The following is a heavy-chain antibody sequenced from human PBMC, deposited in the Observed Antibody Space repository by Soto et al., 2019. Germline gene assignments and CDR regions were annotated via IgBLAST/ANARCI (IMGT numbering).Heavy chain of an antibody. J-gene: IGHJ4*02. Sequence: ETLSLTCTVSGVSVSSGSFYWAWIRQPPGKGLEWIGFGSYSGTTNYKPSLKSRVTISVDTSRSQISLKVSSLTAADTAVYYCARGATVTQFDYWGRGTLVTVSS. D-gene: IGHD4-17*01. CDR1: GVSVSSGSFY. CDR3: ARGATVTQFDY. V-gene: IGHV4-61*01. CDR2: GSYSGTT.